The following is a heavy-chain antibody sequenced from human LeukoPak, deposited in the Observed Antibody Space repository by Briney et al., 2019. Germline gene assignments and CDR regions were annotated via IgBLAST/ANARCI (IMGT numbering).Heavy chain of an antibody. CDR1: GGSISSGGYY. Sequence: PSETLSLTCTVSGGSISSGGYYWSWIRQHPGKGLEWIGYIYYSRSTYYNPSLKSRVTISVDTSKNQFSLKLSSVTAADTAVYYCAREVVVPAAIRLWDYYYYYYTDVWGKGTTVTVSS. J-gene: IGHJ6*03. CDR2: IYYSRST. V-gene: IGHV4-31*03. D-gene: IGHD2-2*02. CDR3: AREVVVPAAIRLWDYYYYYYTDV.